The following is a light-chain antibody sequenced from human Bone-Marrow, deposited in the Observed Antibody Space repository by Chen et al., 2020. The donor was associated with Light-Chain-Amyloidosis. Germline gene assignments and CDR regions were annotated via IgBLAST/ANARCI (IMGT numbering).Light chain of an antibody. CDR2: AAS. Sequence: AIRMTQSPSSLSASTGDRVTITCRASQGISSYLAWYQQKPGKAPKLLIYAASTLQSGVPSRFSGSGSGTDFTLTISCLQSEDFATYYCQQYYSYPTLGQGTKVEIK. CDR1: QGISSY. CDR3: QQYYSYPT. J-gene: IGKJ1*01. V-gene: IGKV1-8*01.